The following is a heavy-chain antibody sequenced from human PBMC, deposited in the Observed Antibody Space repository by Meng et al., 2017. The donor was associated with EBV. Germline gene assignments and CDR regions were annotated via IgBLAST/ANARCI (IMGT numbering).Heavy chain of an antibody. J-gene: IGHJ5*02. D-gene: IGHD4-11*01. V-gene: IGHV4-39*01. CDR1: GGSISSFYY. Sequence: QRQLQESGPGPVKPSANPVPTCTFSGGSISSFYYWGWIRQPPGRGLEWIGSVHYSGSTYYSPSLKSRITVSVDTSKNQFSLRLTSVTAADTAVYYCARGDYTNYPRWFDPWGRGTMVTVSS. CDR3: ARGDYTNYPRWFDP. CDR2: VHYSGST.